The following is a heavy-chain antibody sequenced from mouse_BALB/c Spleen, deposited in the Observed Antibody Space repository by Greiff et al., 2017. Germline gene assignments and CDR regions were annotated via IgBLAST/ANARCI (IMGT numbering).Heavy chain of an antibody. CDR2: ISDGGSYT. V-gene: IGHV5-4*02. CDR1: GFTFSDYY. D-gene: IGHD2-14*01. CDR3: ARDNYRYDAWFAY. Sequence: EVNLVESGGGLVKPGGSLKLSCAASGFTFSDYYMYWVRQTPEKRLEWVATISDGGSYTYYPDSVKGRFTISRDNAKNNLYLQMSSLKSEDTAMYYCARDNYRYDAWFAYWGQGTLVTVSA. J-gene: IGHJ3*01.